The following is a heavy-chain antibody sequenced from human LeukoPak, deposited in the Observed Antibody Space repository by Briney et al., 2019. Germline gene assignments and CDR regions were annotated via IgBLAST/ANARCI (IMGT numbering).Heavy chain of an antibody. V-gene: IGHV3-7*01. CDR1: GFTFSSYW. J-gene: IGHJ4*02. CDR3: ARDGHISTYYYGSGSYYNGPNVYYFDY. D-gene: IGHD3-10*01. CDR2: IKQDGSEK. Sequence: GGSLRLSCAASGFTFSSYWMSWVRQAPGKGLEWVANIKQDGSEKYYVDSVKGRFTISRDNAKNSLYLQMNSLRAEDTAVYYCARDGHISTYYYGSGSYYNGPNVYYFDYWGQGTLVTVSS.